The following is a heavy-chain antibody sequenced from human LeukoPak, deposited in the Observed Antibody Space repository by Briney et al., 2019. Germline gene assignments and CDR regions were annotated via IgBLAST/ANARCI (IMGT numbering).Heavy chain of an antibody. CDR2: IGGGPV. Sequence: GGSLRLSCEASGFTFYNHAMTWVRQPPGKGLEWVSTIGGGPVYYADSVKGRFTISRDDSMNTLFLQMRSLRAEDTAIYYCAKDSFSQNGIYDALNLWGQGTLVTVSP. D-gene: IGHD1-1*01. CDR3: AKDSFSQNGIYDALNL. CDR1: GFTFYNHA. J-gene: IGHJ3*01. V-gene: IGHV3-23*01.